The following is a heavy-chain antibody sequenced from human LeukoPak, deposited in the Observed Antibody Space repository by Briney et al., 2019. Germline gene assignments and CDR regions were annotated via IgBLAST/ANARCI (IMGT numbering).Heavy chain of an antibody. J-gene: IGHJ4*02. CDR3: ATRNLHSSSDILK. D-gene: IGHD3-9*01. Sequence: GRSLRLSCAASGFTVSSNYMSWVRQAPGKGLEWVSVIYSGGSTYYADSVKGRFTISRDDSKNTLYLQMNSLRVEDTAVYYCATRNLHSSSDILKWGQGTLVTVSS. CDR2: IYSGGST. CDR1: GFTVSSNY. V-gene: IGHV3-66*01.